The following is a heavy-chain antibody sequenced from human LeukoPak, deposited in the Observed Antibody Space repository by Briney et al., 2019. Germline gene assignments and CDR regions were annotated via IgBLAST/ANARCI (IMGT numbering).Heavy chain of an antibody. CDR3: AMVRGVMVFDY. Sequence: ASVKVSCKASGYTFTSYYMHWVRQAPGQGLEWMGIINPSGGSTSYAQKFQGRVTMTRDMSTSTVYMELSSLRSEDTAVYYCAMVRGVMVFDYWGQGTLVTVSS. J-gene: IGHJ4*02. D-gene: IGHD3-10*01. V-gene: IGHV1-46*03. CDR2: INPSGGST. CDR1: GYTFTSYY.